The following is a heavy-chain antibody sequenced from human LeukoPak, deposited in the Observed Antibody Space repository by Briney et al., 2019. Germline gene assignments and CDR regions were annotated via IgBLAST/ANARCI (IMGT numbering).Heavy chain of an antibody. D-gene: IGHD3-10*01. CDR1: GGSFSGYY. CDR2: INHSGRI. Sequence: SETLSLTCAVYGGSFSGYYWSWIRQPPGKGLEWIGEINHSGRINYNPSLKSRVNISVDTSKKQFSLKLSSVAAADTAVYYCARAARRFGDCFDYWGQGTLVTVSS. J-gene: IGHJ4*02. V-gene: IGHV4-34*01. CDR3: ARAARRFGDCFDY.